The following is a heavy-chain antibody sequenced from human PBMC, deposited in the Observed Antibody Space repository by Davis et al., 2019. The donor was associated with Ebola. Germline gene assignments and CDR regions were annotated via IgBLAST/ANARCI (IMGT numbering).Heavy chain of an antibody. J-gene: IGHJ5*02. CDR1: GFTFSDYY. V-gene: IGHV3-11*04. D-gene: IGHD2-15*01. CDR2: INTGGGSF. CDR3: ARGLAEDIVVVVAATLSWFDP. Sequence: GESLKISCAASGFTFSDYYMSWIRQAPGKGLEWVSYINTGGGSFFYGDSVKGRFTISRDYAKNSLFLQMNSLRDEDTAVYYCARGLAEDIVVVVAATLSWFDPWGQGTLVTVSS.